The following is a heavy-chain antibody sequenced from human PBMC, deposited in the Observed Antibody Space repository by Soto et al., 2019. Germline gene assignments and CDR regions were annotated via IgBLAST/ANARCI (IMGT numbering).Heavy chain of an antibody. Sequence: VQLVESGGGLVQPGRSLRLSCAASGFTFDDYAMHWVRQAPGKGLEWVSGISWNSGSIGYADSVKGRFTISRGNAKNSLYLQMNSLRAEDTALYYCAKDISPYSGYEKGIDYWGQGTLVTVSS. D-gene: IGHD5-12*01. CDR3: AKDISPYSGYEKGIDY. V-gene: IGHV3-9*01. CDR2: ISWNSGSI. J-gene: IGHJ4*02. CDR1: GFTFDDYA.